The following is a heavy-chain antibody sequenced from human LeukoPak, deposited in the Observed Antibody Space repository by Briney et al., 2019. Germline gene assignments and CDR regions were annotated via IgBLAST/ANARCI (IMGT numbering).Heavy chain of an antibody. V-gene: IGHV3-48*01. J-gene: IGHJ1*01. Sequence: GGSLRLSCAASGFTFSSYSMNWVRQAPGKGLEWVSYISSSSSTIYYADSVKGRFTISRGNAKNSLYLQMNSLRAEDTAVYYCARDASSSWYRAEYFQHWGQGTLVTVSS. CDR1: GFTFSSYS. CDR3: ARDASSSWYRAEYFQH. D-gene: IGHD6-13*01. CDR2: ISSSSSTI.